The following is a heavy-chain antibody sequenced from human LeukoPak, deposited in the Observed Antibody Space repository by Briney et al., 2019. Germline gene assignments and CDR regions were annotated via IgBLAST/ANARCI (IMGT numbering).Heavy chain of an antibody. Sequence: GGSLRLSCAASGFTFNYAWMSWVRQVPGKGLEWVGQTVSEIDGGTTDYATPVKGRFTISRDDSKSALYLQMNSLKIEDTAVYYCTTDEDWNYARKDVWGQGATVIVSS. CDR2: TVSEIDGGTT. J-gene: IGHJ6*02. CDR3: TTDEDWNYARKDV. CDR1: GFTFNYAW. V-gene: IGHV3-15*04. D-gene: IGHD1-7*01.